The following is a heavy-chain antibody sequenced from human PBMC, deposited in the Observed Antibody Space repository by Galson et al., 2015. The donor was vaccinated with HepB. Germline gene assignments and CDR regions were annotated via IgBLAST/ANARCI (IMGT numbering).Heavy chain of an antibody. D-gene: IGHD3-22*01. J-gene: IGHJ5*02. CDR1: GDSVSSNSAA. CDR3: GRNVYYDTSGYYYKPGWIDP. Sequence: CAISGDSVSSNSAAWNWIRLSPSRGLEWLGRTYYRSKWYYDYAVSVKSRITINPDISKKQFSLQLNSVAPEDTAVYYCGRNVYYDTSGYYYKPGWIDPWGQGTLVSVSS. CDR2: TYYRSKWYY. V-gene: IGHV6-1*01.